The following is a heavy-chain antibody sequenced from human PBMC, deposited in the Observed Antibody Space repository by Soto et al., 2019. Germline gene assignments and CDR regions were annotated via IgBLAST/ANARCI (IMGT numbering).Heavy chain of an antibody. D-gene: IGHD6-6*01. Sequence: QLQLQESGSGLVKPSQTLSLTCAVSGGSISSGGYSWSWIRQPPGKGLEWIGYIYHSGSTYYNPSLQGRXTXSXXRSKNQFSLKLSSVTAADTAVYYCAGGIAARPLGYWGQGTLVTVSS. CDR3: AGGIAARPLGY. V-gene: IGHV4-30-2*01. J-gene: IGHJ4*02. CDR1: GGSISSGGYS. CDR2: IYHSGST.